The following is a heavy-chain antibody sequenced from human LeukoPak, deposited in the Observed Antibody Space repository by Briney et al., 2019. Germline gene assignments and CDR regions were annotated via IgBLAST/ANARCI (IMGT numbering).Heavy chain of an antibody. CDR3: ARDHQAGYYAPVDY. V-gene: IGHV3-7*04. CDR2: IKQDGSEK. Sequence: PGGSLRLSCAASGFIFSSYWMSWVRQAPEKGLEWVANIKQDGSEKYYVDSVKGRFTISRDNAKNSVFLQMNSLRSEDTAVYYCARDHQAGYYAPVDYWGQGTLVTVSS. D-gene: IGHD3-22*01. J-gene: IGHJ4*02. CDR1: GFIFSSYW.